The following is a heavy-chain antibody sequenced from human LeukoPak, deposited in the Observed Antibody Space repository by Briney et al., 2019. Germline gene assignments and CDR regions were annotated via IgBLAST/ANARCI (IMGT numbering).Heavy chain of an antibody. CDR2: IKSKSDGGTT. CDR3: TYYYASGRRFDS. D-gene: IGHD3-10*01. Sequence: PGGSLRLSCAASGFTVSNAWMRWVRQAPGKGLEWVGRIKSKSDGGTTDYAPPVKGRFTFSRDDSENTLYLQMNSLKTEDTAVYYCTYYYASGRRFDSWGQGTLVTVSS. V-gene: IGHV3-15*01. J-gene: IGHJ4*02. CDR1: GFTVSNAW.